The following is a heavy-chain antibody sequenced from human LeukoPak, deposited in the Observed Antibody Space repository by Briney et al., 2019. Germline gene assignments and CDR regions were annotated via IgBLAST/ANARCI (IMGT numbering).Heavy chain of an antibody. CDR3: ARVDCSSTSCYAYDAFDI. CDR1: GYTFTSYG. Sequence: ASVKVSCKASGYTFTSYGISWVRQAPGQGLEWMGWISAYNSNTNYAQKLQGRVTMTTDTSTSTAYIELRSLRSDDTAVYYCARVDCSSTSCYAYDAFDIWGQGTMVTVSS. CDR2: ISAYNSNT. D-gene: IGHD2-2*01. J-gene: IGHJ3*02. V-gene: IGHV1-18*04.